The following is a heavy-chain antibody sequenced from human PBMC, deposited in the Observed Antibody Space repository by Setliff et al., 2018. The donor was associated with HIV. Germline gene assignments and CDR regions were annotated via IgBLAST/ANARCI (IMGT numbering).Heavy chain of an antibody. CDR1: GFTFSSYT. CDR3: AKYLAANIYDFSALYYVPYPVGS. CDR2: ISSSGSTI. J-gene: IGHJ5*02. Sequence: GGSLRLSCAASGFTFSSYTMNWVRQAPGKGLDWVSYISSSGSTIYYADSVKGRFTISRDNSKNTVDLQMNSLTVEDTAVYYCAKYLAANIYDFSALYYVPYPVGSWGQGTLVTVSS. D-gene: IGHD3-16*01. V-gene: IGHV3-48*01.